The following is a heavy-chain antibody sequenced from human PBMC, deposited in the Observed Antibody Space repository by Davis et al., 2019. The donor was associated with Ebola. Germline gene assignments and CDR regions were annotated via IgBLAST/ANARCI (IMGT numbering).Heavy chain of an antibody. CDR1: GFVFSSYV. CDR2: FRGSDGNT. V-gene: IGHV3-23*01. D-gene: IGHD7-27*01. J-gene: IGHJ4*02. CDR3: ATDRNWDFDY. Sequence: GGSLRLSCTASGFVFSSYVMSWVRQVPGKGLEWVSSFRGSDGNTYYADSVKGRFTISRDNAKNSLYLQMNSLRDEDTAVYYCATDRNWDFDYWGQGTLVTVSS.